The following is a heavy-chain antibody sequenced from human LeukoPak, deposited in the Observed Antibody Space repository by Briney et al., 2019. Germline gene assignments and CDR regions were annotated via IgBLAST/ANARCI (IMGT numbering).Heavy chain of an antibody. Sequence: GGSLRLSCEGSGFIFNKASMSWIRQAPGKGLEWVGRVTTTAEGETVDYAAPVRGRFTISRDDSKSTVYLHMNSLESEDTAIYYCTAGLRKTDDVSWGQETLVTVSS. CDR2: VTTTAEGETV. J-gene: IGHJ5*02. V-gene: IGHV3-15*01. CDR3: TAGLRKTDDVS. CDR1: GFIFNKAS. D-gene: IGHD2-8*01.